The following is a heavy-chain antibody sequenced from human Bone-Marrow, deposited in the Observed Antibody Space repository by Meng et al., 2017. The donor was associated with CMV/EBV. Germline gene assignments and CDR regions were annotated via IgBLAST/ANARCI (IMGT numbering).Heavy chain of an antibody. Sequence: ASVKVSCKASGYTFTSYGISWVRQAPGQGLEWMGWISAYNGNTNYAQKLQGRVTMTADTSTSTAYMELRSLRSDDTAVYYCARDRWKWTPRVAFDIWGQGTRVTGSS. D-gene: IGHD1-1*01. V-gene: IGHV1-18*01. CDR1: GYTFTSYG. CDR3: ARDRWKWTPRVAFDI. CDR2: ISAYNGNT. J-gene: IGHJ3*02.